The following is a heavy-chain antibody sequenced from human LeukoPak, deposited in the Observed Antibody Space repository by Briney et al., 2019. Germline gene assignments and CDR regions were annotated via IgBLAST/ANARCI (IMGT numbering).Heavy chain of an antibody. Sequence: PGGSLRLSCAASGFTFSTYWMHWVRQAPGKGLVWVSRIKGDGSSTSYADSVKGRFTISRDNDKNTLYLQMNSLSAEDTAVYYCARTMETDAFDIWGQGTMVTVSS. J-gene: IGHJ3*02. CDR3: ARTMETDAFDI. D-gene: IGHD1-1*01. CDR2: IKGDGSST. V-gene: IGHV3-74*01. CDR1: GFTFSTYW.